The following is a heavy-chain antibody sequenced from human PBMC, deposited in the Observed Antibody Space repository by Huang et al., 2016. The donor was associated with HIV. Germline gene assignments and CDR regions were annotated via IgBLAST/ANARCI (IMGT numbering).Heavy chain of an antibody. V-gene: IGHV3-21*02. D-gene: IGHD3-22*01. CDR3: AREPLDGSRGQCHSGGLDL. CDR1: GFSFKRYS. CDR2: IKKSGKYI. Sequence: EVRLEESGGDLVKPGGSLRLCCTVSGFSFKRYSMNWVRHGPGKWMALFSTIKKSGKYIRYRDAGKGRFTISRDNAKDSLYLQMSALRGDDTGIYFCAREPLDGSRGQCHSGGLDLWGHGTLVTVSS. J-gene: IGHJ5*02.